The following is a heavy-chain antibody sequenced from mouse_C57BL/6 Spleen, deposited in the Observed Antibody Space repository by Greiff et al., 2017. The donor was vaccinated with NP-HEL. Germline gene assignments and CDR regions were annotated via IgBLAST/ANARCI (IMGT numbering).Heavy chain of an antibody. CDR3: RAVDY. V-gene: IGHV1-83*01. J-gene: IGHJ2*01. CDR1: YTFTDYYM. Sequence: VQLQQSGPELVKPGASVKMSCKASGYTFTDYYMHWVKQKPGKGLEWIGEIYPGSGNTYYNEKFKGKATLTADTSSSTAYMQLSSLTSEDSAVYFCARAVDYWGQGTTLTVSS. CDR2: YPGSGNTY.